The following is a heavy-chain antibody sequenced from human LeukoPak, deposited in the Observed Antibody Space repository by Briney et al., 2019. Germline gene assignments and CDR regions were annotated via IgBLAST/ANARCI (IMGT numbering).Heavy chain of an antibody. D-gene: IGHD3-22*01. J-gene: IGHJ4*02. V-gene: IGHV5-51*01. CDR1: GYSFTTYW. CDR3: ARQFRDSSGYYSYYFDY. Sequence: PGESLKISCQGSGYSFTTYWIGWVRQLPGRGLEWMGIIYPGDSDTRYSPSFQGQVTISADKSISTAYLQWSSLKASDTAMYYCARQFRDSSGYYSYYFDYWGQGTLVTVSS. CDR2: IYPGDSDT.